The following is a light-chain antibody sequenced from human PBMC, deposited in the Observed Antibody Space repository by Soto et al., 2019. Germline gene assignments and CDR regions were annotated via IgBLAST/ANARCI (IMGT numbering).Light chain of an antibody. CDR3: QQYNNWPPWT. Sequence: EIVMTQSPATLSVSPGERATLSCRASHSVSSNLAWYQQTPGQAPRLLIYGASTRATGIPARFSGSGSGTEFTLTISSLQSEDFAVYYCQQYNNWPPWTFGQGTKVDIK. CDR1: HSVSSN. V-gene: IGKV3-15*01. CDR2: GAS. J-gene: IGKJ1*01.